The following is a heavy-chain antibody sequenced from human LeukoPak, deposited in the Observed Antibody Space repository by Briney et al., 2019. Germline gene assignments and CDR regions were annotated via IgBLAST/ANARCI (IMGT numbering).Heavy chain of an antibody. CDR2: IYSTGST. CDR3: ARTRPSDESGSYYVRYTHDAFDI. D-gene: IGHD1-26*01. V-gene: IGHV4-61*02. J-gene: IGHJ3*02. Sequence: PSETLSLTCTVSGGSISSGGYYWSWIRQPAGKGLEYIGRIYSTGSTNYNPSLRSRVTISVDTSKNQFSLKLSSVTAADTAVYYCARTRPSDESGSYYVRYTHDAFDIWGQGTMVTVSS. CDR1: GGSISSGGYY.